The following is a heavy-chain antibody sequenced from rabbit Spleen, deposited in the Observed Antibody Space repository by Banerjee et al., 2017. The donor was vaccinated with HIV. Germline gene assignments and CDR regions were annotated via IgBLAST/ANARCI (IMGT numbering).Heavy chain of an antibody. CDR1: GVSFSSSDY. J-gene: IGHJ4*01. D-gene: IGHD1-1*01. CDR3: ARDNGSGDYIDVYFDL. Sequence: QSLEESGGDLVKPGASLTLTCTASGVSFSSSDYICWVRQAPGKGLEWIACIDAGSSGRTYYASWAKGRFTISKSSSTTVTLQMTSLTAADTATYFCARDNGSGDYIDVYFDLWGPGTLVTVS. CDR2: IDAGSSGRT. V-gene: IGHV1S40*01.